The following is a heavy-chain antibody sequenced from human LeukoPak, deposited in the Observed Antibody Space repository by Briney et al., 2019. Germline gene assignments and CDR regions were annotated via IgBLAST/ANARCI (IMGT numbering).Heavy chain of an antibody. CDR2: IYSGGST. Sequence: GGSLRLSCAASGFTVSSYGMNWVRQAPGKGLEWVSGIYSGGSTYYADSVKGRFTISRDNSKNTLYLQMNSLRAEDTAVYYCARSATVVTQDYYYYYMDVWGKGTTVTISS. CDR1: GFTVSSYG. D-gene: IGHD4-23*01. J-gene: IGHJ6*03. CDR3: ARSATVVTQDYYYYYMDV. V-gene: IGHV3-53*01.